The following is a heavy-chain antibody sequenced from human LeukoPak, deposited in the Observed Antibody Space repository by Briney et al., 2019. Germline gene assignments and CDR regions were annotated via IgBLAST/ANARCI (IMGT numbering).Heavy chain of an antibody. Sequence: GESLQISCKGSGCSFTSYWIGWVRQMPRKGLEWMGIIYPGDSDTRYSPSFQGQVTISADKSISTAYLQWSSLKASDTAMYYCARSYCSGGSCYPVYWGQGTLVTVSS. CDR1: GCSFTSYW. CDR3: ARSYCSGGSCYPVY. V-gene: IGHV5-51*01. J-gene: IGHJ4*02. CDR2: IYPGDSDT. D-gene: IGHD2-15*01.